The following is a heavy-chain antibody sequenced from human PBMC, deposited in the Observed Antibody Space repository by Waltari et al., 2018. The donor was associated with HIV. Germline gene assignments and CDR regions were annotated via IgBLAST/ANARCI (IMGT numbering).Heavy chain of an antibody. D-gene: IGHD4-17*01. Sequence: EVQLGESGGGLVQPGRSLRLSLATSGFPFGDFAMSWFRQVPGKGLEWVGFIRSKAYGGTTQYAASVKGRFTISRDDSKSIAYLQMNSLKTEDTALYYCTRGTFTVTYYFDYWGRGTLVTVSS. J-gene: IGHJ4*02. CDR3: TRGTFTVTYYFDY. CDR2: IRSKAYGGTT. V-gene: IGHV3-49*03. CDR1: GFPFGDFA.